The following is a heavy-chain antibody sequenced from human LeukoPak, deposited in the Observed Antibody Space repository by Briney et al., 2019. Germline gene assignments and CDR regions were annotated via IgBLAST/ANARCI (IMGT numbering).Heavy chain of an antibody. V-gene: IGHV4-34*01. D-gene: IGHD3-10*01. J-gene: IGHJ5*02. CDR2: INHSGST. Sequence: SETLSLTCAVYGGSLSNYYWSWIRQPSPGKGLEWIGEINHSGSTNYNPSLKSRVTISVDMSKNQFSLELSCVTAADTAVYYCARGPASGSNFAWFDPWGQGTLVTVSS. CDR3: ARGPASGSNFAWFDP. CDR1: GGSLSNYY.